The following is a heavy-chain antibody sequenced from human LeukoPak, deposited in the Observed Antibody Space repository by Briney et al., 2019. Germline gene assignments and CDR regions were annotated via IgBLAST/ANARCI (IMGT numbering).Heavy chain of an antibody. CDR2: IIPIFGTA. J-gene: IGHJ5*02. CDR3: ATPSVSNYGVWWFDP. CDR1: GGTFSIYA. D-gene: IGHD4-11*01. V-gene: IGHV1-69*13. Sequence: SVNVSFKASGGTFSIYAISWVRQAPGQGLEWTGGIIPIFGTANYAQKFQGRVTITADESTSTAYMELSSLRSEDTAVYYCATPSVSNYGVWWFDPWGQGTLVTVSS.